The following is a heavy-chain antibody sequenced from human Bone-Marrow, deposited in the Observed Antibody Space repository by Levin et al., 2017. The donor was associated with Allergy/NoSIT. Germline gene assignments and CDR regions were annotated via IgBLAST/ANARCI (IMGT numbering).Heavy chain of an antibody. CDR2: ISSSSSYI. Sequence: LSLTCAASGFPFRSSSMNWVRPAPGKGLEWVSSISSSSSYIYYADSVKGRFPISRDNAKNSLYLQMNSLRAEDTAVYYCARALIVVVVAARGGDAFDIWGQGTMVTVSS. CDR3: ARALIVVVVAARGGDAFDI. J-gene: IGHJ3*02. CDR1: GFPFRSSS. D-gene: IGHD2-15*01. V-gene: IGHV3-21*01.